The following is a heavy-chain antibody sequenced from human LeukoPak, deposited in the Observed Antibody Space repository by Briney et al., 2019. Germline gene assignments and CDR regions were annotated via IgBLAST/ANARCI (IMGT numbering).Heavy chain of an antibody. Sequence: KPSQTLSLTCTVSGGSISSGDYYWSWIRQPPGKGLEWIGYIYYSGSTYYNPSLKSRVTLSVVTSKNQFSLKLSSVTAADTAVYYCATLSMYHTSDYGPPDYWGQGTLVTVSS. CDR3: ATLSMYHTSDYGPPDY. V-gene: IGHV4-30-4*08. D-gene: IGHD2/OR15-2a*01. J-gene: IGHJ4*02. CDR1: GGSISSGDYY. CDR2: IYYSGST.